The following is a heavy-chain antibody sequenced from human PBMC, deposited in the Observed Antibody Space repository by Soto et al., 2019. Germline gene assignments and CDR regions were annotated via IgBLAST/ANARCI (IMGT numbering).Heavy chain of an antibody. V-gene: IGHV4-59*01. J-gene: IGHJ4*02. CDR2: IYYSGNT. CDR3: ARGGFSNYGRFGNYFDY. D-gene: IGHD4-4*01. CDR1: GGSIRSYY. Sequence: PSETLSLTCTVSGGSIRSYYWSWIRQTPGKGLEWIGYIYYSGNTNYNPSLNSRFTISVDTSRNQFSLKLSSVTAADTAVYYCARGGFSNYGRFGNYFDYWGRGTLVTVSS.